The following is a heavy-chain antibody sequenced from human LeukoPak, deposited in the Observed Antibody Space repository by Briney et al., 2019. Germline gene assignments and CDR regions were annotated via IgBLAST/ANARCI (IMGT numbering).Heavy chain of an antibody. V-gene: IGHV4-34*01. Sequence: SETLSLTCAVYGGSFSGYYWSWIRQPPGKGLEGIGEINHSGSTNYNPSLKSRVTISVDTSKNQFSLKLSSVPAADTAVYYCARPVSHYCYYYMDVWGKGTPVTVSS. CDR1: GGSFSGYY. D-gene: IGHD5/OR15-5a*01. CDR2: INHSGST. CDR3: ARPVSHYCYYYMDV. J-gene: IGHJ6*03.